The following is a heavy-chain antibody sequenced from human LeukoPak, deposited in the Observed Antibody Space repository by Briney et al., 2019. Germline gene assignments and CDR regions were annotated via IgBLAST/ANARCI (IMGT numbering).Heavy chain of an antibody. CDR3: ARDFYSSGWWNY. J-gene: IGHJ4*02. D-gene: IGHD6-19*01. CDR1: GFTFSSYA. CDR2: ISGSGGST. Sequence: GGSLRLSCAASGFTFSSYAMSWVRQAPGKGLEWVSAISGSGGSTYYADSVKGRFTISRDNSKNTLYLQMNSLRAEDTAVYYCARDFYSSGWWNYWGQGTLVTVSS. V-gene: IGHV3-23*01.